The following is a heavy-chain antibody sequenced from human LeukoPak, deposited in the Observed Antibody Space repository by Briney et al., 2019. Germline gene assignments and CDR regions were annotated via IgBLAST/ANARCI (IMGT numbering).Heavy chain of an antibody. CDR1: GFTFRSYG. V-gene: IGHV3-30*18. CDR3: AKEDSAWRHFDY. J-gene: IGHJ4*02. CDR2: ISFDGSNK. Sequence: GGSLRLSCVASGFTFRSYGMHWVRQAPGKGLEWVAVISFDGSNKYYVDSEKGRFTISRDNSKNTFYLQMNSLRAEDTAVYYCAKEDSAWRHFDYWGQGTLVTVSS. D-gene: IGHD6-19*01.